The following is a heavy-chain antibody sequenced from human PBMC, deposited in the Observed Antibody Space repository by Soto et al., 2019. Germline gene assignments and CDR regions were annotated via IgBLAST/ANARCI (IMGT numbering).Heavy chain of an antibody. V-gene: IGHV1-3*01. CDR1: GYTFTNYA. J-gene: IGHJ2*01. D-gene: IGHD1-26*01. CDR2: INAGNGNT. CDR3: ARGGSLYWYFDL. Sequence: ASVKVSCKASGYTFTNYAMHWVRQAPGQRLEWMGWINAGNGNTKYSQKFQGRVTITRDTSASTAYMELSSLRSENTAVYYCARGGSLYWYFDLWGRGTLVTVSS.